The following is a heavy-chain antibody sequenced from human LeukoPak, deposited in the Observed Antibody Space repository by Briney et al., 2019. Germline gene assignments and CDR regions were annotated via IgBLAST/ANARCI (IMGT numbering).Heavy chain of an antibody. V-gene: IGHV4-59*12. CDR2: TYYSGSTNT. CDR3: ARAVGSGSFQTYYYYMDV. J-gene: IGHJ6*03. D-gene: IGHD3-10*01. Sequence: SETLTLTCTVSGGSINSMYWSWIRQPPGKGLEWIGYTYYSGSTNTNCNPSLKSRVTMSVDTSKNQFSLTLSSVTAADTAVYYCARAVGSGSFQTYYYYMDVWGKGTTVTISS. CDR1: GGSINSMY.